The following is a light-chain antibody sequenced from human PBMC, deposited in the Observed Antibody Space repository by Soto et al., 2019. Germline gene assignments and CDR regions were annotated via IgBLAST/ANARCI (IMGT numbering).Light chain of an antibody. Sequence: QSVLTQPPSVSAAPGQRVTISCSGTSSNIASNYVSWYQQFPGTAPRLLIYDDNKRPSGIPDRSSASKSGTSATLGITGLQSGDEADYYCGTWDSSLSGGVFGTGTKLTVL. V-gene: IGLV1-51*01. CDR3: GTWDSSLSGGV. CDR2: DDN. CDR1: SSNIASNY. J-gene: IGLJ1*01.